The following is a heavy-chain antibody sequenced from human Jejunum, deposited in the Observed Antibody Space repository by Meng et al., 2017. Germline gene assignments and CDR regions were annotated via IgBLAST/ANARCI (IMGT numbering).Heavy chain of an antibody. CDR1: AFTFSDSW. CDR3: VLGSGWSFKY. D-gene: IGHD6-19*01. V-gene: IGHV3-7*01. Sequence: GESLKISCAASAFTFSDSWMNWVRQAPGKGLEWVANMKQDGSGIYYVDSVKGRFTISRDNAENSLHLQMDSLRGEDTAIYYCVLGSGWSFKYWGQGTLVTVSS. J-gene: IGHJ4*02. CDR2: MKQDGSGI.